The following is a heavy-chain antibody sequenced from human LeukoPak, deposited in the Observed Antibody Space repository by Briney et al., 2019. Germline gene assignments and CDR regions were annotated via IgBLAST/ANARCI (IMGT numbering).Heavy chain of an antibody. CDR2: INPSGGST. J-gene: IGHJ4*02. CDR1: GYIFTSYY. CDR3: ARAALILIFAFDY. V-gene: IGHV1-46*01. D-gene: IGHD3/OR15-3a*01. Sequence: ASVKVSCKASGYIFTSYYMHWVRQAPGQGLEWMGMINPSGGSTSYAQKFQGRVTMTRDTSTSTVYMELSSLRSEDTAVYYCARAALILIFAFDYWGQGTLVTVSS.